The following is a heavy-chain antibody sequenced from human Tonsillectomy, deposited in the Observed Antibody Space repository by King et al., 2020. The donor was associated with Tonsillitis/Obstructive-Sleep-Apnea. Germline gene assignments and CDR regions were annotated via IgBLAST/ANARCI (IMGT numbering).Heavy chain of an antibody. CDR2: INHSGST. CDR3: ARGDGIVVVPAAMRWFDP. D-gene: IGHD2-2*01. V-gene: IGHV4-34*01. J-gene: IGHJ5*02. Sequence: VQLQQWGAGLLKPSETRSLTCAVYGGSFSGYSWIWIRQPPGKGLEWIGEINHSGSTNYNPSLKSRVTISVDTSKNQLSLKLSSVTAADTAVYYCARGDGIVVVPAAMRWFDPWGQGTLVTVSS. CDR1: GGSFSGYS.